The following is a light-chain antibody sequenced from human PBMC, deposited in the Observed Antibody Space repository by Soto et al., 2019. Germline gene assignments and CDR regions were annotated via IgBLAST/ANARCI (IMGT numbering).Light chain of an antibody. Sequence: EIVLTQSPGTLSVSPGERATLSCRASQSVSSSSLAWYQQIPGQAPRLLIYGASSRATGIPDRFRGSGSGTDFTLTISGLEPEDFAVYYCQQYGDSPFTFGPGTKVEIK. V-gene: IGKV3-20*01. J-gene: IGKJ3*01. CDR2: GAS. CDR3: QQYGDSPFT. CDR1: QSVSSSS.